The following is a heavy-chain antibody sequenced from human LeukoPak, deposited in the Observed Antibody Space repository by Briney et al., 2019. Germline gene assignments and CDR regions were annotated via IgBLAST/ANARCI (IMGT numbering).Heavy chain of an antibody. CDR2: SHSRGST. V-gene: IGHV4-4*07. CDR3: AREAEHYYYAMDV. CDR1: DGSISSDS. J-gene: IGHJ6*02. Sequence: SETLSLTCTVSDGSISSDSWSWIRQPAGKGLEWIGRSHSRGSTSYNPSLESRVTMSVDTSKNQSSLRLSSLTAADTAVYYCAREAEHYYYAMDVWGQGTTVTVSS.